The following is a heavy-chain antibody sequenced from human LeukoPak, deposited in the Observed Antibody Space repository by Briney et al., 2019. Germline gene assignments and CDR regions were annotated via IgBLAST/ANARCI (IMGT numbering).Heavy chain of an antibody. J-gene: IGHJ6*02. CDR3: ARDRLLWFGEPPRWYYYGMDV. CDR2: IYSGGST. CDR1: GFTVSSNY. Sequence: GGSLRLSCAASGFTVSSNYMSWVRQAPGKGLEWVSVIYSGGSTYYADSVEGRFTISRHNSKNTLYLQMNSLRAEDTAVYYCARDRLLWFGEPPRWYYYGMDVWGQGTTVTVSS. V-gene: IGHV3-53*04. D-gene: IGHD3-10*01.